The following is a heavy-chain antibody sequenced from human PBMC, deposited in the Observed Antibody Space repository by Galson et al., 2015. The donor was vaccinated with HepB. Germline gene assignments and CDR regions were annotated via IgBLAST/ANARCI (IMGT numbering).Heavy chain of an antibody. D-gene: IGHD6-6*01. CDR3: ARVDSSSSPLDY. CDR1: GGSISSGGYY. Sequence: TLSLTCTVSGGSISSGGYYWSWIRQHPGKGLEWIGYIYYSGSTYYNPSLKSRVTISVDTSKNQFSLKLSSVTAADTAVYYCARVDSSSSPLDYWGQGTLVTVSS. J-gene: IGHJ4*02. CDR2: IYYSGST. V-gene: IGHV4-31*03.